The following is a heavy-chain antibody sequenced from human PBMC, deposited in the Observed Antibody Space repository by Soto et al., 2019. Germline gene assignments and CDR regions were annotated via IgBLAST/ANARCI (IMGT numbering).Heavy chain of an antibody. V-gene: IGHV1-2*02. Sequence: ASVKVSCKASGYTFLSYDIHWVRQAPGQGLEYMAWMNHNSGATRNANKFQDRVTITRDTSIITAYMELSSLTTADTAAYYCVRTNRAVGLVPFARWGQGTPVTVSS. D-gene: IGHD2-2*01. CDR3: VRTNRAVGLVPFAR. CDR1: GYTFLSYD. CDR2: MNHNSGAT. J-gene: IGHJ4*03.